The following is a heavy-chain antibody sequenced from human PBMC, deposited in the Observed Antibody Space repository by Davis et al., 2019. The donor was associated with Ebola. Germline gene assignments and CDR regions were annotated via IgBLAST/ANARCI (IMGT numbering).Heavy chain of an antibody. CDR3: VEDWNYDNIFDY. V-gene: IGHV3-74*01. CDR2: IIGDGSGT. Sequence: GESLKISCAASGFSISTYWMHWVRQAPGKGLVWVSRIIGDGSGTYYADSVKGRLTISRDNAKNTLYLQMNSLNTEDTAVYYCVEDWNYDNIFDYWGQGTLVTVSS. CDR1: GFSISTYW. D-gene: IGHD1-7*01. J-gene: IGHJ4*02.